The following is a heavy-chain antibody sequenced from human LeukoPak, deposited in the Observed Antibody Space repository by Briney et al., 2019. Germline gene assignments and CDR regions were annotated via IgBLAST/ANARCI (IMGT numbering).Heavy chain of an antibody. J-gene: IGHJ4*02. CDR2: ISAYNGNT. CDR1: GYTFTSYG. V-gene: IGHV1-18*01. Sequence: ASVKVSCKASGYTFTSYGISWVRQAPGQGLEWMGWISAYNGNTNYAQKLQGRVTMTTDTSTSTAYMELRSLRSDDTAVYYCARDFPVATMAYGDYVGKDPNDYWGQGTLVTVSS. D-gene: IGHD4-17*01. CDR3: ARDFPVATMAYGDYVGKDPNDY.